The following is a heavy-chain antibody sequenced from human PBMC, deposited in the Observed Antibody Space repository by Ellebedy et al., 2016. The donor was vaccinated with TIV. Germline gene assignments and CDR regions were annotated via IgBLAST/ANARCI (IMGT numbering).Heavy chain of an antibody. CDR1: GYTFTSYA. CDR3: ARSGDIVVVVAAILGDAFDI. V-gene: IGHV1-3*01. J-gene: IGHJ3*02. CDR2: INAGNGNT. Sequence: ASVKVSXKASGYTFTSYAMHWVRQAPGQRLEWMGWINAGNGNTKYSQKFQGRVTITADKSTSTAYMELSSLRSEDTAVYYCARSGDIVVVVAAILGDAFDIWGQGTMVTVSS. D-gene: IGHD2-15*01.